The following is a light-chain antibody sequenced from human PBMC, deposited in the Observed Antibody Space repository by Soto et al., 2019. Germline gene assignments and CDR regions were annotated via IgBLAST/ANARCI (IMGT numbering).Light chain of an antibody. Sequence: EIVMTQSPATLSLSPGERAALSCRASQSINSELAWYQQKPGQPPRLLIYGASTRATGVPDRFTGSESGSEFTLTISGLQSEDFAVYYCHQGHNWPLTFGQGTRLEI. CDR3: HQGHNWPLT. J-gene: IGKJ2*01. CDR2: GAS. CDR1: QSINSE. V-gene: IGKV3-15*01.